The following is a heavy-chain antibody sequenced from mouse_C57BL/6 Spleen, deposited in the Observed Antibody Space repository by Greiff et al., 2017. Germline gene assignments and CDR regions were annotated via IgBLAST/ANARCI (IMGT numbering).Heavy chain of an antibody. Sequence: QVQLQQPGAELVMPGASVKLSCKASGYTFTSYWMHWVKQRPGQGLEWIGEIDPSDSYTNYNQKFKGKSTLTVDKSSSTAYMQLSSLTSEDSAVYYCARIYYGSSYEYDYWGQGTTLTVSS. D-gene: IGHD1-1*01. CDR2: IDPSDSYT. J-gene: IGHJ2*01. CDR1: GYTFTSYW. CDR3: ARIYYGSSYEYDY. V-gene: IGHV1-69*01.